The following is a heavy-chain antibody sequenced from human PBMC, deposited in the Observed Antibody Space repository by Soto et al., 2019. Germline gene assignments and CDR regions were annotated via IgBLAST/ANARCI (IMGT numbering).Heavy chain of an antibody. V-gene: IGHV1-18*01. D-gene: IGHD2-2*01. CDR3: ARDGRVPAQGYYYYMDV. CDR1: GYTFTSYG. CDR2: ISAYNGNT. J-gene: IGHJ6*03. Sequence: QVQLVQSGAEVKKPGASVKVSCKASGYTFTSYGISWVRQAPGQGLEWMGWISAYNGNTNYAQKLQGRVTMPTDTSTSTAYMEMRSLRSEDTAVYYCARDGRVPAQGYYYYMDVWGKGTTVTVSS.